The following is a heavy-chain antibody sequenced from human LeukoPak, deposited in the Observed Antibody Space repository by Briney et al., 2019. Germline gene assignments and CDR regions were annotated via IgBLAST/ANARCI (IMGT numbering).Heavy chain of an antibody. J-gene: IGHJ4*02. CDR3: ARVGSSSGYYLDY. CDR2: ISSSSSYI. D-gene: IGHD3-22*01. Sequence: GGSLRLSCAASGFTFSSYSMNWVRQAPGKGLEWVSSISSSSSYIYYADSVKGRFTISRDNAKNSLYLQMNSLRAEDTAVYYCARVGSSSGYYLDYWGQGTLVTVSS. CDR1: GFTFSSYS. V-gene: IGHV3-21*01.